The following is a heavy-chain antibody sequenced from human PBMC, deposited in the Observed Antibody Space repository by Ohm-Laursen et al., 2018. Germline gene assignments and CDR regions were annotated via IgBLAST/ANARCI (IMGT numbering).Heavy chain of an antibody. J-gene: IGHJ6*02. CDR1: GFSFKCYA. CDR2: ISGSGGST. CDR3: ARDLLWLGNYYGMDV. V-gene: IGHV3-23*01. Sequence: SLRLSCAASGFSFKCYAMSWVRQAPGKGLEWVSAISGSGGSTYYADSVKGRFTISRDNSKNTLYLQMNSLRAEDTAVYYCARDLLWLGNYYGMDVWGQGTTVTVSS. D-gene: IGHD5-18*01.